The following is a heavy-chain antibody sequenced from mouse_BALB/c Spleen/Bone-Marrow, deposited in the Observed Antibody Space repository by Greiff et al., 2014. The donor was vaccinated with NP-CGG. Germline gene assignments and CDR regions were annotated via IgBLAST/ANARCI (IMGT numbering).Heavy chain of an antibody. CDR2: INPYNDGT. CDR1: GYTFTSYV. V-gene: IGHV1-14*01. J-gene: IGHJ2*01. Sequence: EVQRVESGPELVKPGASVKMSCKASGYTFTSYVMHWVKQKPGQGLEWIGYINPYNDGTKYNEKFKGKATLTSDKSSSTAYMELSSLTSEDSAVYYCAREGVDYFDYWGQVTTLTVSS. CDR3: AREGVDYFDY.